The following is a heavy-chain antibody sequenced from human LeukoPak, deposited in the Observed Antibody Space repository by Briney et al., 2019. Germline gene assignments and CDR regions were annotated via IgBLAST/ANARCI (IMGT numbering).Heavy chain of an antibody. CDR1: GGSISSSSYY. J-gene: IGHJ5*02. D-gene: IGHD6-13*01. CDR2: VYTSGST. V-gene: IGHV4-61*02. CDR3: ARVISSSWSNSNNWFDP. Sequence: SETLSLTCTVSGGSISSSSYYWGWIRQPAGKGLEWIGRVYTSGSTTYNPSLKSRVTMSVDTSKNQFSLKLSSVTAADTAVYYCARVISSSWSNSNNWFDPWGQGTLVTVSS.